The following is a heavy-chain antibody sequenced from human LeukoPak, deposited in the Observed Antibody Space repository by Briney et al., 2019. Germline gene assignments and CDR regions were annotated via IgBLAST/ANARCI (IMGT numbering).Heavy chain of an antibody. CDR2: IRSKDYGGTT. V-gene: IGHV3-49*04. CDR1: GFPFGDYG. D-gene: IGHD3-22*01. CDR3: TRSYYYDSSSYFPYHFDY. J-gene: IGHJ4*02. Sequence: PGGSLRLSCAASGFPFGDYGMTWVRQAPGKGLEWVGFIRSKDYGGTTEYAASVKGRFTISRDDSKSIAYLQMNTLKTEDTAVYYCTRSYYYDSSSYFPYHFDYWGQGTLVTVSS.